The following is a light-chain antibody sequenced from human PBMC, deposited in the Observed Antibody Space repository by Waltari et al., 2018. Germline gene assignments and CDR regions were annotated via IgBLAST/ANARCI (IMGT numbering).Light chain of an antibody. V-gene: IGKV1-39*01. CDR2: ATS. J-gene: IGKJ2*01. CDR1: QSITTY. Sequence: DIQMTKSPSSLSASVGDRVTITCRASQSITTYLNWYQQKPGKAPKVLIYATSSLMSGVPSRFSGSGSGTDFTLTISSLQPEDFATYYCQQSFSTPYTFGQGTKLGIK. CDR3: QQSFSTPYT.